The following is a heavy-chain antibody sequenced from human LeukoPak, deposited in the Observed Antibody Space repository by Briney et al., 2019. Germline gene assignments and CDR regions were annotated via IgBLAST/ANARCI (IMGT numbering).Heavy chain of an antibody. CDR2: IYYSGST. V-gene: IGHV4-39*07. CDR3: ARGSTTVTTFGMDV. CDR1: GGSISSYY. Sequence: SETLSLTCTVSGGSISSYYWSWIRQPPGKGLEWIGSIYYSGSTYYNPSLKSRVTISVDTSKNQFSLKLSSVTAADTAVYYCARGSTTVTTFGMDVWGQGTTVTVSS. D-gene: IGHD4-17*01. J-gene: IGHJ6*02.